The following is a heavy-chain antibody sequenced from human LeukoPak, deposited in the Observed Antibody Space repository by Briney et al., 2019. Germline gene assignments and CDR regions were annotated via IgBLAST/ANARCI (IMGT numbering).Heavy chain of an antibody. CDR1: GYSITHGYF. V-gene: IGHV4-38-2*01. Sequence: PSEDLALTRGVPGYSITHGYFCAWVRQPPRKENEWIGSIHHGGSTYYNPSLWSRVTISADTPKNQFSLKLGSVTAADTAVYYCATDRRGNNHDFDKWGQGTLVTVSS. CDR2: IHHGGST. CDR3: ATDRRGNNHDFDK. J-gene: IGHJ4*02. D-gene: IGHD3/OR15-3a*01.